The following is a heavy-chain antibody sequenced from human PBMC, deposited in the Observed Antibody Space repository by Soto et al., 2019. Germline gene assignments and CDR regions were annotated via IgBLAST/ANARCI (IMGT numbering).Heavy chain of an antibody. Sequence: SVKVSCKASGFTFTCSAVQWVRQARGQRLEWIGWIVVGSGNTNYAQKFQERVTITRDMSTSTAYMELSSLRSEDTAVYYCAAESTPHSMVILPGMDVWGQGTTVTVSS. CDR2: IVVGSGNT. V-gene: IGHV1-58*01. D-gene: IGHD2-21*01. J-gene: IGHJ6*02. CDR3: AAESTPHSMVILPGMDV. CDR1: GFTFTCSA.